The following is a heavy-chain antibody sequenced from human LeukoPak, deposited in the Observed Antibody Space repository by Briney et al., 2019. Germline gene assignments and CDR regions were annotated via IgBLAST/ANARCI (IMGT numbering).Heavy chain of an antibody. J-gene: IGHJ4*02. D-gene: IGHD2-21*01. CDR3: ARGCGREDPFDY. CDR1: GGSISSGGYY. CDR2: IYYSGST. V-gene: IGHV4-31*03. Sequence: PSETLSLTCTVSGGSISSGGYYWSWIRQHPGKGLEWIGYIYYSGSTYYNPSLKSRLTISVDTSKNQFSLMLSSVTAADTAVYYCARGCGREDPFDYWGQGTLVTVSS.